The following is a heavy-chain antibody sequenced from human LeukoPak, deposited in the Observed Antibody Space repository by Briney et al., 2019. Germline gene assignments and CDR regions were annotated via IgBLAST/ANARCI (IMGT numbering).Heavy chain of an antibody. CDR1: GFTFSSYW. J-gene: IGHJ4*02. CDR3: AKDHGGYYGSGSYYIDY. Sequence: GGSLRLSCAASGFTFSSYWMSWVRQAPGKGLEWVAVISYDGSNKYYADSVKGRFTISRDNSKNTLYLQMNSLRAEDTAVYYCAKDHGGYYGSGSYYIDYWGQGTLVTVSS. V-gene: IGHV3-30*18. CDR2: ISYDGSNK. D-gene: IGHD3-10*01.